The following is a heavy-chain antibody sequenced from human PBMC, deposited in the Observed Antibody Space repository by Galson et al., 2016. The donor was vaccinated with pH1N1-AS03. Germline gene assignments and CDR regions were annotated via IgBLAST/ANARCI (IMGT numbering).Heavy chain of an antibody. D-gene: IGHD3-10*01. CDR1: GFTFNNYW. CDR2: INQDGSEK. CDR3: TKHEGGYYGFGDSYDS. Sequence: SLRLSCAASGFTFNNYWMNWVRQAPGKGLEWVAHINQDGSEKNYVDSVKGRFTISRDNAKNLLYLHLNSLRADDTAVYYCTKHEGGYYGFGDSYDSWGQGTLVAVSS. J-gene: IGHJ4*02. V-gene: IGHV3-7*03.